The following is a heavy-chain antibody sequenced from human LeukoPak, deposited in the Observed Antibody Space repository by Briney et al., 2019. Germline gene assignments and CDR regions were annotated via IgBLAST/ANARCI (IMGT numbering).Heavy chain of an antibody. J-gene: IGHJ5*02. D-gene: IGHD3-16*01. CDR2: IWYDGRNK. V-gene: IGHV3-33*01. CDR3: VREGGAHRFDP. CDR1: GFTFSSYG. Sequence: SGGSLRLSCAASGFTFSSYGMHWVRQAPGKGLEWVAVIWYDGRNKYYADSVKGRFAISRDNSQNTLYLQMNSLRAEDTAVYHCVREGGAHRFDPWGQGTLVTVSS.